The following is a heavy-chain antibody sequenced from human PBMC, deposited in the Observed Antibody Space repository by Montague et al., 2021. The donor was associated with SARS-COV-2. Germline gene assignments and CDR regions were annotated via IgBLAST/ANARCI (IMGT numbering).Heavy chain of an antibody. CDR1: GGSISSYY. CDR3: ARVSDFWSGYYTAVGAFDI. CDR2: IYYSGST. D-gene: IGHD3-3*01. Sequence: SETLSLICTVSGGSISSYYWSWIRQPPGKGLEWIGYIYYSGSTNYNPSLKSRVTISVDTSKNQFSLKLSSVTAADTAVYYCARVSDFWSGYYTAVGAFDIWGQGTMVTVSS. V-gene: IGHV4-59*01. J-gene: IGHJ3*02.